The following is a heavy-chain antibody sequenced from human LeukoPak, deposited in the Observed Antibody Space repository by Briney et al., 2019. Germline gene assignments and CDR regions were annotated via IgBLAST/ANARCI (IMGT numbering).Heavy chain of an antibody. J-gene: IGHJ2*01. CDR3: ARVVVTPDWYFDL. D-gene: IGHD4-23*01. CDR2: ISDDGSNK. CDR1: GFTFSSYA. V-gene: IGHV3-30-3*01. Sequence: GGSLRLSCAASGFTFSSYAMHWVRQAPGKGLEWVAVISDDGSNKYYADSVKGRFTISRDNSKNTLYLQMNSLRAEDTAVYYCARVVVTPDWYFDLWGRGNLVTVSA.